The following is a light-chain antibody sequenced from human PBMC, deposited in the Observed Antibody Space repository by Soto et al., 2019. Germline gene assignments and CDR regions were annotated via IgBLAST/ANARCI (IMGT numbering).Light chain of an antibody. CDR3: CPYTTSSTHWV. V-gene: IGLV2-14*01. J-gene: IGLJ3*02. CDR2: EAR. CDR1: SSNFGGYNY. Sequence: QSALTQPASVSGAPGQWITISCTGTSSNFGGYNYVPWYQQHPGKAPKLIIYEARNRPSGVSNRFSGSKTGNTASLPTSGLQAEDDADYYCCPYTTSSTHWVFGGGTKLTVL.